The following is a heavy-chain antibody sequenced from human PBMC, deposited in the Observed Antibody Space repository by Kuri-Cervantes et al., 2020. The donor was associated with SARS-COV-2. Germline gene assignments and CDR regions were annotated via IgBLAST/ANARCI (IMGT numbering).Heavy chain of an antibody. D-gene: IGHD1-26*01. CDR3: AKEFSGSYWTGNFDY. Sequence: LSLTCAASGFTFSSYAMSWVRQAPGKGLEWVSAISGSGGSTYYADSVKGRFTISRDNSKNTLYLQMNGLRAEDTAVYYRAKEFSGSYWTGNFDYWGQGTLVTVSS. V-gene: IGHV3-23*01. CDR1: GFTFSSYA. J-gene: IGHJ4*02. CDR2: ISGSGGST.